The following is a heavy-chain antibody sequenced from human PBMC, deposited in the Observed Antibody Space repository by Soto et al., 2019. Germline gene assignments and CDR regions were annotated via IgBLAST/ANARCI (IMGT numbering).Heavy chain of an antibody. CDR3: AKGYGPITIFGVVSGAFDI. J-gene: IGHJ3*02. D-gene: IGHD3-3*01. V-gene: IGHV3-23*01. CDR1: GFTFSSYA. Sequence: PGGSLRLSCAASGFTFSSYAMSWVRQAPGKGLEWVSAISGSGGSTYYADSVKGRFTISRDNSKSTLYLQMNSLRAEDTAVYYCAKGYGPITIFGVVSGAFDIWGQGTMVTVSS. CDR2: ISGSGGST.